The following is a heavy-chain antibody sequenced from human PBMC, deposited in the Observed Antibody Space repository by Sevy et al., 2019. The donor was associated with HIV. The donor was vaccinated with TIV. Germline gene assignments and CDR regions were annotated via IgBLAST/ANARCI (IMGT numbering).Heavy chain of an antibody. CDR2: INSSGGST. Sequence: GGSLRLSCAASGFTFSSYAMSWVRQAPGKGLEWVSGINSSGGSTYYADSVKGRFTISRDNSKNTLYLQMSSLRPEDTAVYFCAKNPVEWLGYNCYYMDVWGKGATVTVSS. V-gene: IGHV3-23*01. CDR1: GFTFSSYA. J-gene: IGHJ6*03. D-gene: IGHD3-3*01. CDR3: AKNPVEWLGYNCYYMDV.